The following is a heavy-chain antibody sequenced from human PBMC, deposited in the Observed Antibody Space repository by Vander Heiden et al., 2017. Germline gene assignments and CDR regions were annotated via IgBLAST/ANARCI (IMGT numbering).Heavy chain of an antibody. J-gene: IGHJ4*02. V-gene: IGHV1-2*02. D-gene: IGHD2-21*02. CDR2: INPHNGAT. CDR1: GYSFTGYY. CDR3: AKDEGTVTAFDY. Sequence: QVQLVQSGAEVKKPGASVKVSCKASGYSFTGYYFHWVRQAPGQGLEWMGWINPHNGATKYAQKLQGRVTMTRDTSISTAYMDLSSLRSDDTAVYYCAKDEGTVTAFDYWGQGTLVTVSS.